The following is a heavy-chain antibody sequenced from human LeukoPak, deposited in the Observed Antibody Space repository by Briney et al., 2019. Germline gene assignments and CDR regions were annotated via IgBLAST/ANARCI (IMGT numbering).Heavy chain of an antibody. CDR3: ARGAKSLYFDY. V-gene: IGHV3-9*01. J-gene: IGHJ4*02. CDR1: GFTFDDYA. CDR2: ISWNSGSI. Sequence: GGSLRLSCAASGFTFDDYAMHWVRHAPGKGLEWVSGISWNSGSIGYADSVKGRFTISRDNAKNSLYLQMNSLRAEDTAVYYCARGAKSLYFDYWGQGTLVTVSS.